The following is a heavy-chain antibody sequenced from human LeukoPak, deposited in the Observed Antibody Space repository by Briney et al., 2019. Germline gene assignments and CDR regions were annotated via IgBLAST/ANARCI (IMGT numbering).Heavy chain of an antibody. CDR1: GFTFSSYA. J-gene: IGHJ3*02. D-gene: IGHD4-17*01. CDR2: ISGSGGST. V-gene: IGHV3-23*01. Sequence: GGSLRLSCAASGFTFSSYAMSWVRQAPGKGLEWVSAISGSGGSTYYADSVKGRFTISRDNSKNSLYLQMNSLRAEDTALYYCAKDRRIYGDYIMDAFDIWGQGTMVTVSS. CDR3: AKDRRIYGDYIMDAFDI.